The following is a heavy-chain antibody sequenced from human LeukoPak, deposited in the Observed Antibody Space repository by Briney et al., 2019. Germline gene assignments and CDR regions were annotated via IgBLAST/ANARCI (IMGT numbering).Heavy chain of an antibody. V-gene: IGHV4-39*01. Sequence: SETLSLICTVCGGSISSSSYYWGWIRQPPGKGLEWIGSIYYSGSPYYNQSLKSRVTTSVDTSKNQFSLKLSSVTAADTAVYYCATNPNDIVLMVYFDYGGQGTLVTVSS. CDR2: IYYSGSP. CDR3: ATNPNDIVLMVYFDY. D-gene: IGHD2-8*01. CDR1: GGSISSSSYY. J-gene: IGHJ4*02.